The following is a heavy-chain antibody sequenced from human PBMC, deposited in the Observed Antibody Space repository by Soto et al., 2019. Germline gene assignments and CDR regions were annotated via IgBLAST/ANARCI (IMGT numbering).Heavy chain of an antibody. CDR3: ASQKTVIRGPLSSNWFDP. D-gene: IGHD1-1*01. J-gene: IGHJ5*02. V-gene: IGHV5-51*01. CDR2: IYPGDSDT. CDR1: GYTFTDYW. Sequence: DSLKISCKGYGYTFTDYWIGWVRQMPGKGLELIGLIYPGDSDTRYSPSFQGRVTISADKSISTAFLQWSSLRASDTAMYYCASQKTVIRGPLSSNWFDPWGQGTLVTVSS.